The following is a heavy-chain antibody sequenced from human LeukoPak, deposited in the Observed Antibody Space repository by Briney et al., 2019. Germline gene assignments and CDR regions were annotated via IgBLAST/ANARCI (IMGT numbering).Heavy chain of an antibody. Sequence: GGSLRLSCAASGFTVSSNYTSWVRQAPGKGLDWVSVIYGGGTTYYADSVKGRFTISRDNSKNTLYLQVNSLRAEDTAVYYCARALPFGGYFDYWGRGTLVTVSS. V-gene: IGHV3-66*02. D-gene: IGHD3-16*01. J-gene: IGHJ4*02. CDR2: IYGGGTT. CDR1: GFTVSSNY. CDR3: ARALPFGGYFDY.